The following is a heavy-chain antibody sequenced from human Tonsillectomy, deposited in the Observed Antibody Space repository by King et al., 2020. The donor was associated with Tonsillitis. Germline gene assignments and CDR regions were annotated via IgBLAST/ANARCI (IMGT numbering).Heavy chain of an antibody. Sequence: QVQLVESGGGVVQPGRSLRLSCAASGFTFSSYVMHWVRQAPGKGLEWVAIISYDGSNKYYADSVKGRFTISRDNSKNTLYLQMNSLRAEDTAVYYCAREGSIAAAGSWFDPWGQGTLVTVSS. J-gene: IGHJ5*02. CDR1: GFTFSSYV. CDR3: AREGSIAAAGSWFDP. V-gene: IGHV3-30*04. CDR2: ISYDGSNK. D-gene: IGHD6-13*01.